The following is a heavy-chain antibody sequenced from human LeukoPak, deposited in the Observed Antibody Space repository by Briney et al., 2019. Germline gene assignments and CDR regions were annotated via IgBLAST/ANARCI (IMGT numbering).Heavy chain of an antibody. J-gene: IGHJ6*03. V-gene: IGHV4-34*01. Sequence: PSETLSLTCAVYGGSFSGYYWSWIRQPPGKGLEWIGEINHSGSTNYNPSLKSRVTISVDTSKNQFSLKLSSVTAADTAVYYCARGPRRVFNYYYMDVWGKGTTVTVSS. CDR1: GGSFSGYY. CDR3: ARGPRRVFNYYYMDV. CDR2: INHSGST.